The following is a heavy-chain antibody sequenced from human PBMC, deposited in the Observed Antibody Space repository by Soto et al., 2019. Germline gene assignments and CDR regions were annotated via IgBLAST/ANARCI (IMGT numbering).Heavy chain of an antibody. D-gene: IGHD3-16*01. J-gene: IGHJ4*02. Sequence: GGSLRLSCAASGFAFSNYAMHWVRQAPVKGLELVAVISFDEVRTGYSDSVKGRFTISRDNSKNMLFLQMNTLRSEDTAVYYCASLYYYSLTQYFDYWGQGTLVTVSS. CDR1: GFAFSNYA. V-gene: IGHV3-30*04. CDR2: ISFDEVRT. CDR3: ASLYYYSLTQYFDY.